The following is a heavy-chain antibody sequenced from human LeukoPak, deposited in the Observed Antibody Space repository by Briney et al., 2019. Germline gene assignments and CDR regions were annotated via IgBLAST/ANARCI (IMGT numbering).Heavy chain of an antibody. CDR1: GYSFTSYW. V-gene: IGHV5-51*01. CDR3: ARARGVSTGYRPIDY. CDR2: IYPGDSDT. Sequence: HGESLKIYCKGSGYSFTSYWIGWVRQMPGKGLEWMGIIYPGDSDTRYSPSFQGQVTISADKSISTAYLQWSSLKASDTAMYYCARARGVSTGYRPIDYWGQGTLVTVSS. J-gene: IGHJ4*02. D-gene: IGHD3-22*01.